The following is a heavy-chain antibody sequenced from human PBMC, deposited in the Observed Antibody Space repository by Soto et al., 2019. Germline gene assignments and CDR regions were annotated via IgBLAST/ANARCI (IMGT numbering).Heavy chain of an antibody. V-gene: IGHV3-30*18. J-gene: IGHJ4*02. CDR2: ISYDGSNK. CDR3: ANPYCSGGSCLDY. D-gene: IGHD2-15*01. CDR1: GFTFSSYG. Sequence: QVQLVESGGGVVQPGRSLRLSCAASGFTFSSYGMHWVRQAPGKGLEWGAVISYDGSNKYYADSVKGRFTISRDNSKNTLYLQMNSLRAEDTAVYYCANPYCSGGSCLDYWGQGTLVTVSS.